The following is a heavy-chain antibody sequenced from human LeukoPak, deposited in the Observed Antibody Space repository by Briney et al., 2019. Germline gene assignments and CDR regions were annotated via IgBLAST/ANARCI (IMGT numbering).Heavy chain of an antibody. Sequence: GGSLRLSCAASGFTFSSSWMSWVRQAPGKGLEWVANIKQDGSEKYYVDSVKGRFTISRDNTRNSLYLQMNSLRAEDTAVYYCANHGSYYYDSSGYHMDVWGKGTTVTVSS. CDR3: ANHGSYYYDSSGYHMDV. CDR2: IKQDGSEK. V-gene: IGHV3-7*03. D-gene: IGHD3-22*01. CDR1: GFTFSSSW. J-gene: IGHJ6*03.